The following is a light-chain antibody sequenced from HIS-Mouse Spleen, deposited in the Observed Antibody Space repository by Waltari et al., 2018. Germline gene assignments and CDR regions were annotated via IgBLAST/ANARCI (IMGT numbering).Light chain of an antibody. J-gene: IGLJ3*02. CDR3: AAWDDSLSGRV. CDR2: RNN. V-gene: IGLV1-47*01. Sequence: QSVLTQPPSASGTPGQRVTISCSGSSSNIGSNYVYWYQQLPGTAPELLIYRNNHRPYGVPDRFSGSKSGTSASLAISGLRSEDEADYYCAAWDDSLSGRVFGGGTKLTVL. CDR1: SSNIGSNY.